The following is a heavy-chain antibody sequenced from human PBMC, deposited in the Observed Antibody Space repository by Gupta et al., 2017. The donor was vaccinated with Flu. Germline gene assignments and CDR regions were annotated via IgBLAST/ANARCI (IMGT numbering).Heavy chain of an antibody. Sequence: QVQLVESGGGLVKPGGSLRLSCAASGFTFSDYYMNWIRQAPGKGLEWISYISTSGSIIYSADSVKGRFSISRDNAKNSVFLHMNSLRAEDTAVYYCARDSVGYTYGKTYYYHGMDVWGQGTTVTVSS. CDR3: ARDSVGYTYGKTYYYHGMDV. D-gene: IGHD5-18*01. CDR2: ISTSGSII. J-gene: IGHJ6*02. V-gene: IGHV3-11*01. CDR1: GFTFSDYY.